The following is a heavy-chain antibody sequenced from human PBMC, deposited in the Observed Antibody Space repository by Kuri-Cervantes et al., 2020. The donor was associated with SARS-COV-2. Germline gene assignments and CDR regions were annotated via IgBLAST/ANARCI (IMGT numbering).Heavy chain of an antibody. CDR1: GFSLSTSGVG. V-gene: IGHV2-5*02. D-gene: IGHD1-26*01. CDR2: IYWDDGM. CDR3: ARCLVGATYFDY. Sequence: SGPTLVKPTQTLTLTCTFSGFSLSTSGVGVGWIRQPPGKALEWLALIYWDDGMRYSPSLKSRLTITKDTSKNQVVLTMTNMDPVDTATYYRARCLVGATYFDYWGQGILVTVSS. J-gene: IGHJ4*02.